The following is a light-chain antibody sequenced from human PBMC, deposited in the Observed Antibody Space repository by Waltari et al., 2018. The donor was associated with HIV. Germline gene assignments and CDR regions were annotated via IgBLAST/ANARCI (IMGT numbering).Light chain of an antibody. Sequence: YVLTQPPSVSVVPGQTATVACIGHKIGTKDVHWYRQRPGQAPEVVVYDDNDRPSETPVRISGSNSGDMATLTIENVESDDEAVYSCQVWDPNDDWVFGGGTKLTVL. CDR2: DDN. V-gene: IGLV3-21*02. CDR3: QVWDPNDDWV. CDR1: KIGTKD. J-gene: IGLJ3*02.